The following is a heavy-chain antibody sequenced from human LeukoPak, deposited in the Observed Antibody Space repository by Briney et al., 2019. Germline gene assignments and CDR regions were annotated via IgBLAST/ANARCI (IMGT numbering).Heavy chain of an antibody. Sequence: ASVTVSCKASGYTYTHYYMHGVRQAPAQGLEGVGCINPNRYSTYYAQKFQGRLTMTRDTSIRTDYMELSRLRYDDTAVYYCARDVYIWWELPQRQYNWFDFWGQGTLVTVSS. J-gene: IGHJ5*01. CDR3: ARDVYIWWELPQRQYNWFDF. CDR2: INPNRYST. CDR1: GYTYTHYY. V-gene: IGHV1-2*02. D-gene: IGHD1-26*01.